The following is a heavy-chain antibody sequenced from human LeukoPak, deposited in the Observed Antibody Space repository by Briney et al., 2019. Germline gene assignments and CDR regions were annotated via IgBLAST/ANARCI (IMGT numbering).Heavy chain of an antibody. CDR2: IYYSGST. CDR1: GGSISSSDYY. V-gene: IGHV4-39*01. J-gene: IGHJ3*02. Sequence: SETLSLTCTVSGGSISSSDYYWGWLRQPPGKGLEWIGSIYYSGSTYYNPSLKSRVTISVDTSKNQFSLKLSSVTAADTAVYYCARRALQTYIHAFDISGQGKTVTVSS. CDR3: ARRALQTYIHAFDI. D-gene: IGHD2-15*01.